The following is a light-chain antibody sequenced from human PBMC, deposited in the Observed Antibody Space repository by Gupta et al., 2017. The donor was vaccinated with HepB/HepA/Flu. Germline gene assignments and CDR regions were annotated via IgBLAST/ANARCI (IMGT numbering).Light chain of an antibody. Sequence: EIVLTQSPATLSLSPGERPTLLCRASQCVHNYLAWYQQRPGQAPRLLIYKASNRATDIPDRFSGSGSGTDFTLTISRVEPEDYAVYYCQQRGSWPITFGGGTKVEIK. CDR2: KAS. CDR3: QQRGSWPIT. CDR1: QCVHNY. J-gene: IGKJ4*01. V-gene: IGKV3-11*01.